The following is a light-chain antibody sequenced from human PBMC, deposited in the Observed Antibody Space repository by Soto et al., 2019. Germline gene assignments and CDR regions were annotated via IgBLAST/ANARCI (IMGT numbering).Light chain of an antibody. CDR1: SSDVGGYNY. CDR3: SSYTTTNTYV. Sequence: QSVLTQPASVSGSPGQSITISCTGTSSDVGGYNYVSWYQQHPGKAPKLMIYEVSNRPSGVSNRFSGSKSGNTASLTISELQAEDEADYYCSSYTTTNTYVFGSGTKVTVL. CDR2: EVS. V-gene: IGLV2-14*01. J-gene: IGLJ1*01.